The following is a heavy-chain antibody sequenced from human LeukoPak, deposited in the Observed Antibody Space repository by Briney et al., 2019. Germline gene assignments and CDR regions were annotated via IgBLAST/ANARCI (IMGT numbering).Heavy chain of an antibody. CDR3: ARGKPQRGYCSSTNCCPPY. D-gene: IGHD2-2*01. Sequence: PGGSLRLSCAASGFTFSSYWMSWVRQAPGKGLEWVANIKQDGSEKYYVDSVKGRFTISRDNAKNSLYLQMNSLRAEDTAVYYCARGKPQRGYCSSTNCCPPYWGQGTLVTVSS. V-gene: IGHV3-7*01. CDR1: GFTFSSYW. J-gene: IGHJ4*02. CDR2: IKQDGSEK.